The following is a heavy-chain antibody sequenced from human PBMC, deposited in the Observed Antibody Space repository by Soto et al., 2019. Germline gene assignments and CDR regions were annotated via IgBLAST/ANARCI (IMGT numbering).Heavy chain of an antibody. D-gene: IGHD3-10*01. CDR1: GGTFSSYA. CDR3: ARGLWFGELARLHYYSGMDV. J-gene: IGHJ6*02. V-gene: IGHV1-69*13. CDR2: IIPIFGTA. Sequence: SVKVSCKASGGTFSSYAISWVRQAPGQGLEWMGGIIPIFGTANYAQKFQGRVTITADESTSTAYMELSSLRSEDTAVYYCARGLWFGELARLHYYSGMDVWGQGTTVTVSS.